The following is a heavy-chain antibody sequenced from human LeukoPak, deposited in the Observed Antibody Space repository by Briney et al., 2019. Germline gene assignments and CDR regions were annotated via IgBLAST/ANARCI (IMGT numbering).Heavy chain of an antibody. CDR1: GFTFSSYA. D-gene: IGHD2-2*01. V-gene: IGHV3-30*04. CDR2: ISYDGSNK. Sequence: GRSLRLSCAASGFTFSSYAMHWVRQAPGKGLEWVAVISYDGSNKYYADSVKGRFTISRDNSKNTLYLQMNSLRAEDTAVYYCARDRDIVVVPAANPPDAFDIWGQGTMVTVSS. CDR3: ARDRDIVVVPAANPPDAFDI. J-gene: IGHJ3*02.